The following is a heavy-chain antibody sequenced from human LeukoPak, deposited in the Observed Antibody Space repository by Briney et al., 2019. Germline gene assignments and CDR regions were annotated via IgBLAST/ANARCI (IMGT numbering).Heavy chain of an antibody. J-gene: IGHJ6*03. D-gene: IGHD4-17*01. CDR1: GFTFSSYS. V-gene: IGHV3-21*01. CDR2: ISSSSSYI. Sequence: GGSLRLSCAASGFTFSSYSMNWVRQAPGKGLEWVSSISSSSSYIYYADSVKGRLTISRDNAKNSLYLQMNSLRAEDTAVYYCARAGTVYYYMDVWGKGTTVTVSS. CDR3: ARAGTVYYYMDV.